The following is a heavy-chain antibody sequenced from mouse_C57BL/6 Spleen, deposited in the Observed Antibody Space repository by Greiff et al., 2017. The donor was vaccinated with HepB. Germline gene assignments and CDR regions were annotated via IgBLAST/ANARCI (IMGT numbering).Heavy chain of an antibody. Sequence: VQIQQPGAELVKPGASVKMSCKASGYTFTSYWITWVKQRPGQGLEWIGDIYPGSGSTNYNEKFKSKATLTVDTSSSTAYVQLSSLTSEDSAVYYCARGKSYCFDYWGQGTTLTVSS. V-gene: IGHV1-55*01. CDR2: IYPGSGST. J-gene: IGHJ2*01. CDR1: GYTFTSYW. CDR3: ARGKSYCFDY.